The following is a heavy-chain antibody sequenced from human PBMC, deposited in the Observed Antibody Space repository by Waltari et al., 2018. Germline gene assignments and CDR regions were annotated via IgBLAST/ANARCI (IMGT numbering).Heavy chain of an antibody. Sequence: QLQLQESGSGLVKPSQTLSLTCAVSGGSISSGGYSGSWIRQPPGKGLEWIGYIYHSGSTYYNPSLKSRVTISVDRSKNQFSLKLSSVTAADTAVYYCARAAARRPPRGYFDLWGRGTLVTVSS. V-gene: IGHV4-30-2*01. CDR3: ARAAARRPPRGYFDL. D-gene: IGHD6-6*01. CDR1: GGSISSGGYS. J-gene: IGHJ2*01. CDR2: IYHSGST.